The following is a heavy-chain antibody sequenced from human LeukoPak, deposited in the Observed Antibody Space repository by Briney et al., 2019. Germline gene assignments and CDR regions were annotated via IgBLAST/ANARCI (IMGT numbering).Heavy chain of an antibody. J-gene: IGHJ5*02. CDR1: GGSISSYY. CDR3: ARVRYSNYVGPYNWFDP. Sequence: SETLSLTCTVSGGSISSYYWSWIRQPPGKGLKWIGYIFYSESTNYNPSPKSRVTISVDTSKNQFSLKLSSVTAADTAVYYCARVRYSNYVGPYNWFDPWGQGTLVTVSS. D-gene: IGHD4-11*01. CDR2: IFYSEST. V-gene: IGHV4-59*01.